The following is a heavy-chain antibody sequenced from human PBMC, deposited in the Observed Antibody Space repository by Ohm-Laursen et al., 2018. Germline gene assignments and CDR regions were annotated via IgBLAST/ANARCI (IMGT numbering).Heavy chain of an antibody. D-gene: IGHD3-16*01. CDR1: GGSIRNSDSY. CDR2: IYYSGST. V-gene: IGHV4-61*05. CDR3: FGGAVGYYYYGMDV. J-gene: IGHJ6*02. Sequence: GTLSLTCTVSGGSIRNSDSYWGWIRQPPGKGLEWIGYIYYSGSTNYNPSLKSRVTISVDTSKNQFSLKLSSVTAADTAVYYCFGGAVGYYYYGMDVWGQGTTVTVSS.